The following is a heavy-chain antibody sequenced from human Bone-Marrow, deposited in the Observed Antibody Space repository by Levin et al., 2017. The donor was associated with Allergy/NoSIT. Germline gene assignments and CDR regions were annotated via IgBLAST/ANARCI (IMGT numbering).Heavy chain of an antibody. CDR1: GFIFSIYE. J-gene: IGHJ5*02. D-gene: IGHD3-3*01. CDR2: ITNSGAST. V-gene: IGHV3-48*03. CDR3: ARGAGIGDFWSGSPNWFDP. Sequence: GESLKISCSASGFIFSIYEMNWVRQAPGKGLEWISYITNSGASTNYADSVKGRFTISRDNAENSLYLQMDSLRADDTAIYYCARGAGIGDFWSGSPNWFDPWGQGTLVTVSS.